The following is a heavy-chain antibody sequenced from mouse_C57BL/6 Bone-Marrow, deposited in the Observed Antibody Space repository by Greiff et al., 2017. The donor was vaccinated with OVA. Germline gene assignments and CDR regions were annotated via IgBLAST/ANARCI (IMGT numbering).Heavy chain of an antibody. CDR1: GYTFTSYW. D-gene: IGHD2-2*01. Sequence: QVQLQQSGAELVKPGASVKLSCKASGYTFTSYWMHWVKQRPGQGLEWIGMIHPNSGSTNYNEKFKSKATLTVDKSSSTAYMQLSSLTSEDSAVYYCARKGGYVWYFDVWGTGTTVTVSS. CDR3: ARKGGYVWYFDV. J-gene: IGHJ1*03. V-gene: IGHV1-64*01. CDR2: IHPNSGST.